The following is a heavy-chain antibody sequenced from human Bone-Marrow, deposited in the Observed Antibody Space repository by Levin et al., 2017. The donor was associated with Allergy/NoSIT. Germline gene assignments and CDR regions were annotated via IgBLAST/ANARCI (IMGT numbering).Heavy chain of an antibody. V-gene: IGHV3-7*03. CDR1: GFTFSSYW. CDR3: ARQAENDYIWGSYRYLGFDY. J-gene: IGHJ4*02. CDR2: IRQDGSEK. D-gene: IGHD3-16*02. Sequence: PGGSLRLSCAASGFTFSSYWMSWVRQAPGKGLEWVANIRQDGSEKYCVDSVKGRFTISRDNAKNSLFLQMSSLRAEDTAVYYCARQAENDYIWGSYRYLGFDYWGQGTLVTVSS.